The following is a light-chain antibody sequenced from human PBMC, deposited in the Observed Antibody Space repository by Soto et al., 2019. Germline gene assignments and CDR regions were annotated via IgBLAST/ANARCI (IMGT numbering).Light chain of an antibody. J-gene: IGKJ1*01. CDR1: QNINTW. V-gene: IGKV1-5*03. CDR2: KAS. CDR3: QQYNNYFWA. Sequence: DIQMTRSPSTVSASVGDRVTVSCRASQNINTWLAWYQQKPGKAPKLLILKASSLESGVPSRFSGSGSGTEFTLTISSLQPDDLATYYCQQYNNYFWAFGQGTKVDIK.